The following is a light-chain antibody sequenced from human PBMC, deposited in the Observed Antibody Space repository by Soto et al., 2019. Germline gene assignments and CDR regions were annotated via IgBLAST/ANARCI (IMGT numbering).Light chain of an antibody. CDR1: QSVSSSY. J-gene: IGKJ4*01. CDR3: QQYGSSPLT. V-gene: IGKV3-20*01. Sequence: EIVLTQSPGTLSLSPGERATLSCRASQSVSSSYLAWYQQKPGQAPRLLIYGASSRATGIPDRFSGSGSGTDFTHTISRLELEDFAVYYCQQYGSSPLTFGGGTKVDIK. CDR2: GAS.